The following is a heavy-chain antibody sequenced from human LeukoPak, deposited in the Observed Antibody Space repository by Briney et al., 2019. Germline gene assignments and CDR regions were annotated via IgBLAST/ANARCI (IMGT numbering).Heavy chain of an antibody. Sequence: LPGGSLRLSCAASGFTFSSYWMSWVRQAPGKGLEWVANIKQDGSEKYYVDSVKGRFTISRDNAKNSLYLQMNSLRAEDTAVYYCARDMGDGYSYGRGYGMDVWGQGTTVTVSS. D-gene: IGHD5-18*01. J-gene: IGHJ6*02. V-gene: IGHV3-7*01. CDR2: IKQDGSEK. CDR3: ARDMGDGYSYGRGYGMDV. CDR1: GFTFSSYW.